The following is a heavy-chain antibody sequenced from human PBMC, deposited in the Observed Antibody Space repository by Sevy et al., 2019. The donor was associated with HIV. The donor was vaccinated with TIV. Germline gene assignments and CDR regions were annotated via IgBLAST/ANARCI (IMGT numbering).Heavy chain of an antibody. CDR2: ISSSSSYT. V-gene: IGHV3-11*06. CDR3: ARAVGDYVWGSYRFDY. CDR1: GFTFSDYY. Sequence: GGSLRLSCAASGFTFSDYYMSWIRQAPGKGLEWVSYISSSSSYTNYADSVKGRFTISRDNAKNSLYLQMNSLRAEDTAVYYCARAVGDYVWGSYRFDYWGQGTLITVSS. J-gene: IGHJ4*02. D-gene: IGHD3-16*02.